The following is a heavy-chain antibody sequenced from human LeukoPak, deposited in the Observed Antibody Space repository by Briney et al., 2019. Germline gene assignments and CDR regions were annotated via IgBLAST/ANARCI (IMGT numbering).Heavy chain of an antibody. V-gene: IGHV4-38-2*02. CDR1: GYSISSGYY. CDR2: IYHSGST. J-gene: IGHJ3*02. D-gene: IGHD3-16*01. CDR3: ASYTDAFDI. Sequence: SGTLSLTCSVSGYSISSGYYWGWIRQPPGKGLEWIGSIYHSGSTYYNPSLKSRVTISVDTSKNQFSLNLSSVTAADTAVYYCASYTDAFDIWGQGTMVTVSS.